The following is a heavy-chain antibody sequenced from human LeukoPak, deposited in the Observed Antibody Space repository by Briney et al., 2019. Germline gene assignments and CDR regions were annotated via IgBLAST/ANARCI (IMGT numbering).Heavy chain of an antibody. D-gene: IGHD3-10*02. CDR1: GGTFSSYS. CDR3: AELGITMIGGV. V-gene: IGHV3-21*01. CDR2: ISSSSSYI. Sequence: GASVKVSCKASGGTFSSYSMNWVRQAPGKGLEGVSSISSSSSYIYYTDSVKGRFTISRDNAKNSLYLQMNSLRAEDTAVYYCAELGITMIGGVWGKGTTVTISS. J-gene: IGHJ6*04.